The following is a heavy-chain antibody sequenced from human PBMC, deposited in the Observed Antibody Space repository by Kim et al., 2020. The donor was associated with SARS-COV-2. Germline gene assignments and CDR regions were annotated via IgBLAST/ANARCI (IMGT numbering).Heavy chain of an antibody. Sequence: GGSLRLSCAASGFTFSNNAVSWVRQAPGKGLEWVSGIRGSGDSTYYADSVKGRFTISRDNSKNTLYLQVNSLRAEDTAVYYCAAYDPLDYWGQGTLVTVS. V-gene: IGHV3-23*01. CDR2: IRGSGDST. CDR1: GFTFSNNA. J-gene: IGHJ4*02. D-gene: IGHD3-22*01. CDR3: AAYDPLDY.